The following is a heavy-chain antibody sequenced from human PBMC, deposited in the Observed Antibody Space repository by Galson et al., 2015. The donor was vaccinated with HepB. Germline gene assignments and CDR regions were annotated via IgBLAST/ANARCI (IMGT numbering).Heavy chain of an antibody. J-gene: IGHJ4*02. CDR1: GGTFSSYT. CDR2: IIPILGIA. V-gene: IGHV1-69*04. Sequence: CKASGGTFSSYTISWVRQAPGQGLEWMGRIIPILGIANYAQKFQGRVTITADKSTSTAYMELSSLRSEDTAVYYCARDPGSGYERFDYWGQGTLVTVSS. D-gene: IGHD5-12*01. CDR3: ARDPGSGYERFDY.